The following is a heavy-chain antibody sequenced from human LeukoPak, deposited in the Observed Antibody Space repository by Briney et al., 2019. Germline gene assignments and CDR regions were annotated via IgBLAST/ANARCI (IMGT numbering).Heavy chain of an antibody. Sequence: PGGSLRLSCAASGFTFSSYSMNWVRQAPGKGLEWVSYISSSSSTIYYADSVKGRFTISRDNSMNTLYLQMNSLRAEGTAVYYCAKRLDGSGNTNFDYWGQGTQVTVSS. V-gene: IGHV3-48*01. J-gene: IGHJ4*02. CDR3: AKRLDGSGNTNFDY. CDR1: GFTFSSYS. D-gene: IGHD3-22*01. CDR2: ISSSSSTI.